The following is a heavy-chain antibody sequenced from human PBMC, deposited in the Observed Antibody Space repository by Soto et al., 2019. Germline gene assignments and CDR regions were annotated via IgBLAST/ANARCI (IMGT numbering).Heavy chain of an antibody. CDR3: ARDRIQIWFNSGDYSMDV. Sequence: SETLSLTCTVSGGSISSYYWSWIRQPPGKGLEWIGYIYYSGSTNYNPSLKSRVTISVDTSKNQFSLKLSSVTAADTAVYYCARDRIQIWFNSGDYSMDVWGQGTTVTVSS. CDR1: GGSISSYY. D-gene: IGHD5-18*01. J-gene: IGHJ6*02. CDR2: IYYSGST. V-gene: IGHV4-59*01.